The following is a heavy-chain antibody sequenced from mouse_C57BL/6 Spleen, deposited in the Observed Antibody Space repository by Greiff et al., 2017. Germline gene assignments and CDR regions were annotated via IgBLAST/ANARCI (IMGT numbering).Heavy chain of an antibody. CDR1: GYAFSSYW. J-gene: IGHJ4*01. CDR3: ARSRGSSYAMDY. CDR2: IYPGDGDT. D-gene: IGHD1-1*01. V-gene: IGHV1-80*01. Sequence: VKLMESGAELVKPGASVKISCKASGYAFSSYWMSWVKQRPGKGLEWIGQIYPGDGDTNYNGKFKGKATLTADKSSSTAYMQLSSLTSEDSAVYFCARSRGSSYAMDYWGQGTSVTVSS.